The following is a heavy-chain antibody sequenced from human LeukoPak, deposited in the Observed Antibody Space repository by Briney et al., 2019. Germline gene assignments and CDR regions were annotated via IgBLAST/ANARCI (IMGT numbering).Heavy chain of an antibody. CDR1: GGSISSYY. J-gene: IGHJ4*02. Sequence: SETLSLTCTVSGGSISSYYWSWIRQPPGKGLEWIGYIYHSGSTYYNPSLKSRVTISVDRSKNQFSLKLSSVTAADTAVYYCARDKRPSGYDFIDYWGQGTLVTVSS. CDR3: ARDKRPSGYDFIDY. D-gene: IGHD5-12*01. CDR2: IYHSGST. V-gene: IGHV4-59*12.